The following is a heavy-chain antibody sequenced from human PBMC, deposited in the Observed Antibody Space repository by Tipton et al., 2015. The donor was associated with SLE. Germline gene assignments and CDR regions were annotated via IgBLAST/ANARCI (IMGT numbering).Heavy chain of an antibody. D-gene: IGHD6-19*01. CDR1: GDSVSGSGPA. CDR3: ARGGSSGWYV. CDR2: TYYRSEWYT. J-gene: IGHJ6*02. Sequence: QLVQSGPEVKPSQTLSLTCAISGDSVSGSGPAWNWIRQSPSRGLEWLGRTYYRSEWYTDFGVSVKSRIVINADTSKNQFSLHLKSVTADDTAVYYCARGGSSGWYVWGQGTTVTVS. V-gene: IGHV6-1*01.